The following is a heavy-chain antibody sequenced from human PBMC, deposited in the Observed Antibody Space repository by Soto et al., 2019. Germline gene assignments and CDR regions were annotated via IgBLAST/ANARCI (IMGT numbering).Heavy chain of an antibody. D-gene: IGHD3-16*01. CDR3: VRLYYDYIWGSFADY. V-gene: IGHV4-39*01. Sequence: SETLSLTCTVSGGSMDSTRYYWGWIRQPPGKGLEWIGSISYSGSTYHNPSLKSRVTISVDTSKNQFSLKLNSVTAADTAVYYRVRLYYDYIWGSFADYWGQGALVTVSS. J-gene: IGHJ4*02. CDR1: GGSMDSTRYY. CDR2: ISYSGST.